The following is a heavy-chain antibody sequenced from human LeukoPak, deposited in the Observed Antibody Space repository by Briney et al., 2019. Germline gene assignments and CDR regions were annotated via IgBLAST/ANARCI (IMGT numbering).Heavy chain of an antibody. CDR1: GFTFSNYD. D-gene: IGHD2-2*01. CDR2: ISTSSRYI. V-gene: IGHV3-21*01. CDR3: ARAYCRSSTGYLRRSWFDP. J-gene: IGHJ5*02. Sequence: PGGSLRLSCAASGFTFSNYDMNWVRQAPGKGLEWVSSISTSSRYIYYKDSVRGRFTISRDDAKNSLYLEMNSLRAEDTAVYYCARAYCRSSTGYLRRSWFDPWGQGTLVTVSS.